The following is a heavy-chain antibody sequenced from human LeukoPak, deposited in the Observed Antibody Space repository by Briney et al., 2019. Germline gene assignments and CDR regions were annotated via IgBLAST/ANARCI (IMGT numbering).Heavy chain of an antibody. CDR2: ISSSGTTI. Sequence: PGGSLRLSCAASGFTFSDYYMSWIRQAPGKGLEWVSYISSSGTTIHYADSVKGRFTVSRDNAKNSLYLQMNSLRAEDTAVYYCARYSSSWKFGFDYWGQGTLVTVSS. V-gene: IGHV3-11*04. CDR1: GFTFSDYY. J-gene: IGHJ4*02. D-gene: IGHD6-13*01. CDR3: ARYSSSWKFGFDY.